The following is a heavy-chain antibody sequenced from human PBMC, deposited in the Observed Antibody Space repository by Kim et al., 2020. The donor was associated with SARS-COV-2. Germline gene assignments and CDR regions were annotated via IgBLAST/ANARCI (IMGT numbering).Heavy chain of an antibody. D-gene: IGHD6-13*01. J-gene: IGHJ4*02. V-gene: IGHV4-39*01. Sequence: SETLSLTCTVSGGSISSSSYYWGWIRQPPGKGLEWIGSIYYSGSTYYNPSLKSRVTISVDTSKNQFSLKLSSVTAADTAVYYCARRGEQQLSIAYWGQGTLVTVSS. CDR2: IYYSGST. CDR3: ARRGEQQLSIAY. CDR1: GGSISSSSYY.